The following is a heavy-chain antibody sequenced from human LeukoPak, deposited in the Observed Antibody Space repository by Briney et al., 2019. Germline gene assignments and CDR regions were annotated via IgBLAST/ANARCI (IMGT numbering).Heavy chain of an antibody. J-gene: IGHJ3*02. V-gene: IGHV3-48*03. D-gene: IGHD4-23*01. Sequence: PGGSLRLSCAASGFTFSSYEMNWVRQAPGKGLEWVSFISGSGGTIYYTDSVKGRFTISRDNAKNSLYLRMNSLRAEDTAVYYCARPGVPGGAFDIWGQGTKVTVSS. CDR1: GFTFSSYE. CDR2: ISGSGGTI. CDR3: ARPGVPGGAFDI.